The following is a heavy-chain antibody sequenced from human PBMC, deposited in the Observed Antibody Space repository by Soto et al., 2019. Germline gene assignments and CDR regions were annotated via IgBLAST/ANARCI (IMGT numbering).Heavy chain of an antibody. J-gene: IGHJ5*02. CDR2: FDPEDGET. D-gene: IGHD3-3*01. Sequence: GASVKVSCKVSGYTLTELSMHWVRQAPGKGLEWMGGFDPEDGETIYAQKFQGRVTMTEDTSTDTAYMELSSLRSEDTAVYYCATCPRDFWSGYRDINWFDPWGQGTLVTVSS. CDR1: GYTLTELS. CDR3: ATCPRDFWSGYRDINWFDP. V-gene: IGHV1-24*01.